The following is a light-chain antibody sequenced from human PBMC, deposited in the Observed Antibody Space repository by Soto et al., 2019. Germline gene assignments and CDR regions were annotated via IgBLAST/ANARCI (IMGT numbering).Light chain of an antibody. J-gene: IGLJ3*02. CDR2: EDS. CDR3: SSYTTDTTWV. Sequence: QSALTQPASMSGSPGQSITISCTGTSSDVGAYDDVSWYQQHPGKAPKLIISEDSNRPSGVSDRFSGSKSANTASLTISGLQAEDEADYYCSSYTTDTTWVFGGGTKLTVL. CDR1: SSDVGAYDD. V-gene: IGLV2-14*01.